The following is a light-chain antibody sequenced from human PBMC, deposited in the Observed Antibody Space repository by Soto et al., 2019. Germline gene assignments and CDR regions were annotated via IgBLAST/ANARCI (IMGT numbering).Light chain of an antibody. J-gene: IGLJ2*01. Sequence: QSALTQPASVSGSPGQSITISCSGTSSDIGAYKYVSWYQHHPGKAPKLIIYDVTNRPSGVSDRFSGSKSGNTASLTISGLQAEDEALYYCSSYGGSKVFGGGTKVTVL. CDR2: DVT. V-gene: IGLV2-14*03. CDR1: SSDIGAYKY. CDR3: SSYGGSKV.